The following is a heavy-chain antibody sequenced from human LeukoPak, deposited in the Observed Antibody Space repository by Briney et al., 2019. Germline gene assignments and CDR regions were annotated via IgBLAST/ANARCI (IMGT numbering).Heavy chain of an antibody. CDR2: IYYSGST. V-gene: IGHV4-39*07. Sequence: SEALSLTCTVSGDSISSSSYYWGWIRQPPGKGLEWIGSIYYSGSTYYNPSLKSRVTISVDTSKYQFSLKLSSVTAADTAVYYCASRYRFDPWGQGTLVTVSS. J-gene: IGHJ5*02. D-gene: IGHD1-1*01. CDR3: ASRYRFDP. CDR1: GDSISSSSYY.